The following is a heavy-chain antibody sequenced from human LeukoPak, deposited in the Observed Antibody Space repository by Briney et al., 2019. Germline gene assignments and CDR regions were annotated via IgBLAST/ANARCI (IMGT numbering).Heavy chain of an antibody. D-gene: IGHD5-18*01. CDR1: GFTLSSYA. CDR2: ISGSGGST. CDR3: AKSSGIPLWLFFLY. Sequence: GGSLRLSCAASGFTLSSYAMSWVRQAPGKGLEWVSAISGSGGSTYYADSVKGRFTISRDNSKNTLYLQMNSLRAEDTAVYYWAKSSGIPLWLFFLYWGQGTLVTVSS. J-gene: IGHJ4*02. V-gene: IGHV3-23*01.